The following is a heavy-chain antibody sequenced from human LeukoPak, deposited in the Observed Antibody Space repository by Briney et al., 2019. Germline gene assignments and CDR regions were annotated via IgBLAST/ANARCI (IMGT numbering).Heavy chain of an antibody. V-gene: IGHV3-23*01. CDR3: AQTLGWLTRYYYGIDV. J-gene: IGHJ6*02. D-gene: IGHD4/OR15-4a*01. Sequence: GGSLGLSCAASGFTFTNYAMTWVRQAPGKGLEWVSAISGSGDSTFYADSVKGRFTVSRDNSRNTLYLQMNSLRAEDTAVYSCAQTLGWLTRYYYGIDVWGQGTTVTVSS. CDR1: GFTFTNYA. CDR2: ISGSGDST.